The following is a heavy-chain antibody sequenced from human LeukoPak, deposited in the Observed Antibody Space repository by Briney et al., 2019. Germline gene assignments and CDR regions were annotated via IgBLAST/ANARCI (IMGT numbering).Heavy chain of an antibody. D-gene: IGHD3-22*01. CDR3: ARTAYYDSSGYPLDY. J-gene: IGHJ4*02. Sequence: GGSLRLSCAASGFTFSSYSMNWVRQAPGKGLERVSSISSSSSYIYYADSVKGRFTISRDNAKNSLYLQMNSLRAEDTAVYYCARTAYYDSSGYPLDYWGQGTLVTVSS. V-gene: IGHV3-21*01. CDR1: GFTFSSYS. CDR2: ISSSSSYI.